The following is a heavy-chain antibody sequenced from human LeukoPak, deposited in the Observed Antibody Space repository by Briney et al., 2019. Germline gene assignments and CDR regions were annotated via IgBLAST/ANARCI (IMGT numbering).Heavy chain of an antibody. J-gene: IGHJ4*02. D-gene: IGHD2-15*01. CDR3: AKAAAGTCSGARCYYFDS. V-gene: IGHV3-23*01. CDR1: GFTFTTYA. CDR2: FSGSVDTT. Sequence: GGSLRLSCAASGFTFTTYAMSWVRQTPGKGLEWVSTFSGSVDTTYHAGSVKGRFTISRDNSKNTVYLQMNSLRAEDTAVYYCAKAAAGTCSGARCYYFDSWGQGTPVTVSS.